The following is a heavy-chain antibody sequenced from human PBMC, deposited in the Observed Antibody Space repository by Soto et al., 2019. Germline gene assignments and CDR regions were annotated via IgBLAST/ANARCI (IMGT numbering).Heavy chain of an antibody. J-gene: IGHJ6*02. D-gene: IGHD3-3*01. V-gene: IGHV3-33*01. Sequence: PGGSLRLSCAASGFTFSSYGMHWVRQAPGKGLEWVAVIWYDGSNKYYADSVKGRFTISRDNSENTLYLQMNSLRAEDTAVYYCARDKNDFWSVPSPAYYYGMDVWGQGTTVTVSS. CDR1: GFTFSSYG. CDR3: ARDKNDFWSVPSPAYYYGMDV. CDR2: IWYDGSNK.